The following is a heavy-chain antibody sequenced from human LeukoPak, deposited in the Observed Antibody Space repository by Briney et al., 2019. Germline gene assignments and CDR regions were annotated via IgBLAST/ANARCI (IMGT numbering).Heavy chain of an antibody. CDR1: GYTFTSYG. J-gene: IGHJ4*02. CDR2: ISTYNSNT. Sequence: ASVKVSCKASGYTFTSYGISWVRQTPGQGLEWMGWISTYNSNTNYAQKLQGKVTMTTDTSTSTAYMELRSLRSDDTAVYYCARYAPQGVDYWGQGTLVTVSS. CDR3: ARYAPQGVDY. D-gene: IGHD2-2*01. V-gene: IGHV1-18*01.